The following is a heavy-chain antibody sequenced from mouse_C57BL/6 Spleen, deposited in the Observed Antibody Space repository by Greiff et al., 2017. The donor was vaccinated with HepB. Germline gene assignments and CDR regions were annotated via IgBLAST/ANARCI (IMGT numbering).Heavy chain of an antibody. Sequence: QVQLKQSGPELVKPGASVKISCKASGYAFSSSWMNWVKQRPGKGLEWIGRIYPGDGDTNYNGKFKGKATLTADKSSSTAYMQLSSLTSEDSAVYFCAREYGSWFAYWGQGTLVTVSA. CDR1: GYAFSSSW. J-gene: IGHJ3*01. V-gene: IGHV1-82*01. CDR3: AREYGSWFAY. D-gene: IGHD2-2*01. CDR2: IYPGDGDT.